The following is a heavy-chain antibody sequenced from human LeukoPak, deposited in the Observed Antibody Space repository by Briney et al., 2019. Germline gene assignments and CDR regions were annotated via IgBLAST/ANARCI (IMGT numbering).Heavy chain of an antibody. D-gene: IGHD4-17*01. Sequence: PGRSLRLSCAASGFTFSSYGMHWVRQAPGKGLEWVAVISKDGSNQYYADSVKGRFTISRDNSKNTLYLQMGSLRGDDTALYYCARDHPTVTDAFDIWGQGTMVTVFS. J-gene: IGHJ3*02. CDR3: ARDHPTVTDAFDI. V-gene: IGHV3-30*03. CDR1: GFTFSSYG. CDR2: ISKDGSNQ.